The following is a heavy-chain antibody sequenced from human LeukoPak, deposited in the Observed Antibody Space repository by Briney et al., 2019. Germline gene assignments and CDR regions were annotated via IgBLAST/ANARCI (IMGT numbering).Heavy chain of an antibody. CDR2: FSSSGDIT. Sequence: GGSLRLSCAASGFTFSTYDISWVRQAPGQGLEWVSTFSSSGDITYYADSVKGRFTISRDNSKNTLYLQMNSLRAEDTAVYYCARGGSYLSAFDIWGQGTMVTVSS. D-gene: IGHD1-26*01. CDR3: ARGGSYLSAFDI. CDR1: GFTFSTYD. V-gene: IGHV3-23*01. J-gene: IGHJ3*02.